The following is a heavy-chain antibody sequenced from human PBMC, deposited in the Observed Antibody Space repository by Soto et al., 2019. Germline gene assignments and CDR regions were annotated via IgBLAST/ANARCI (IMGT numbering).Heavy chain of an antibody. J-gene: IGHJ6*03. D-gene: IGHD4-17*01. Sequence: PSETLSLTCTVSGGSISSSSYYWGWIRQPPGKGLEWIGSIYYSGSTYYNPSLKSRVTISVDTSKNQFSLKLSSVTAADTAVYYCARQGEITVTDYYYYMDVWGKGTTVTVSS. CDR2: IYYSGST. V-gene: IGHV4-39*01. CDR3: ARQGEITVTDYYYYMDV. CDR1: GGSISSSSYY.